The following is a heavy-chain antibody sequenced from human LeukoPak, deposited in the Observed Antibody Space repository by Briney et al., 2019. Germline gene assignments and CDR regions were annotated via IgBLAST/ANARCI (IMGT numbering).Heavy chain of an antibody. D-gene: IGHD2-8*01. CDR1: GDSVSNGYY. V-gene: IGHV4-38-2*02. CDR2: IYHSGST. CDR3: ARGYCTNAVCSLGPTQA. J-gene: IGHJ4*02. Sequence: SETLSLTCTVSGDSVSNGYYWGWIRQPPGKGLEWIGGIYHSGSTYYNPSLKSRVTISIDTSKNQFSLKLRSVTAADTAVYYCARGYCTNAVCSLGPTQAWGQGTLVTVSS.